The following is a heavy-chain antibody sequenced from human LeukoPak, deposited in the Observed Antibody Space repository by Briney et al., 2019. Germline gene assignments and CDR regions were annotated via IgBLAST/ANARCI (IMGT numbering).Heavy chain of an antibody. CDR2: IYYSGST. J-gene: IGHJ4*02. CDR3: ARDRYSYGLFDY. D-gene: IGHD5-18*01. V-gene: IGHV4-59*01. Sequence: PSETLSLTCTVSGGSISSYYWSWIRQPPGKGLEWIGYIYYSGSTNYNPSLKSRVTISVDTSKNQFFLKLSSVTAADTAVYYCARDRYSYGLFDYWGQGTLVTVSS. CDR1: GGSISSYY.